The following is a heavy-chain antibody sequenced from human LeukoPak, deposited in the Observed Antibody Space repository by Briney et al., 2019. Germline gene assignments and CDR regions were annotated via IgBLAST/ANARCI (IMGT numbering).Heavy chain of an antibody. V-gene: IGHV3-33*01. CDR1: GFTFSSYG. Sequence: GGSLRLSCAASGFTFSSYGMHWVRQAPGKGLEWVAVIWYDGSNKYYADSVKGRFTISRDNSKNTLYLQMNSLRAEDTAVYYCARSDDILTGYYGPFDYWGQGTLVTVSS. CDR2: IWYDGSNK. CDR3: ARSDDILTGYYGPFDY. D-gene: IGHD3-9*01. J-gene: IGHJ4*02.